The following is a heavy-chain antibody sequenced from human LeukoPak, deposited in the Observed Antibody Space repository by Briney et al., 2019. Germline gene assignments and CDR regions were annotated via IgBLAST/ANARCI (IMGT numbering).Heavy chain of an antibody. CDR3: ARHHDYGDYVSYYYGMDA. CDR2: ISAYNGNT. Sequence: GASVKVSCKASGYTFSSYGISWVRQAPGQGLEWMGWISAYNGNTNYAQKVQGRVTMTTDTSTSTAYMELRNLRSDDTAVYYCARHHDYGDYVSYYYGMDAWGQGTTVTVS. J-gene: IGHJ6*02. D-gene: IGHD4-17*01. CDR1: GYTFSSYG. V-gene: IGHV1-18*01.